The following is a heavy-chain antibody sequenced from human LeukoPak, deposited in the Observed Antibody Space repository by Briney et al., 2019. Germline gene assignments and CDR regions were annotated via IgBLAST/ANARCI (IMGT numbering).Heavy chain of an antibody. CDR1: GGSFSGYY. CDR3: ARVLNYYDSSGYYSLGAFDI. V-gene: IGHV4-34*01. J-gene: IGHJ3*02. CDR2: INHSGST. Sequence: ASETLSLTCAVYGGSFSGYYWSWIRQPPGKGLEWIGEINHSGSTNYNPSLKSRVIISVDTSKNQFSLKLSSVTAADTAVYYCARVLNYYDSSGYYSLGAFDIWGQGTMVTVSS. D-gene: IGHD3-22*01.